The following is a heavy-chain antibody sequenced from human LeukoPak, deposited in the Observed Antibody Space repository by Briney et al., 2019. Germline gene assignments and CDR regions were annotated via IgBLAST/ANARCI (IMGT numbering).Heavy chain of an antibody. CDR1: VGTFSIYA. CDR2: IIPIFGTA. Sequence: SVKVSCKASVGTFSIYAISGVRQAPGQGVEWMGGIIPIFGTANYAQKFQGRVTITADESTSTAYMELSSLRSEDTAVYYCASDSCSGGSCLDYWGQGTLVTVSS. V-gene: IGHV1-69*01. J-gene: IGHJ4*02. CDR3: ASDSCSGGSCLDY. D-gene: IGHD2-15*01.